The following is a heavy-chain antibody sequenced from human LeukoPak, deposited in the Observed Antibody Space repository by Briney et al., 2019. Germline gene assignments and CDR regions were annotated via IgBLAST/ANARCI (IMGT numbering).Heavy chain of an antibody. J-gene: IGHJ4*02. CDR1: GFTFSSYT. V-gene: IGHV3-21*01. CDR2: I. CDR3: ARDGRNGYGDDY. D-gene: IGHD5-12*01. Sequence: GGSLRLSCAASGFTFSSYTMNWVRQAPGKGLEWVSSIKGRFTISRDNAKNSVFLQMNSLRAEDTAVYYCARDGRNGYGDDYWGQGTLVTVSS.